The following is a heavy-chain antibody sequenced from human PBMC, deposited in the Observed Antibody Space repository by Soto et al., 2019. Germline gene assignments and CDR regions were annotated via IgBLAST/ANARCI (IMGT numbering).Heavy chain of an antibody. D-gene: IGHD3-10*01. CDR3: AKDRGSGSYAANYYYYGMDV. CDR1: GFSFDDYA. V-gene: IGHV3-9*01. CDR2: INWNSGSI. J-gene: IGHJ6*02. Sequence: GGSLRLSCAASGFSFDDYAIHWVRRAPGKGLEWVSGINWNSGSIGYADSVKGRFTISRDNAKTSLYLQMNSLRVEDTALYYCAKDRGSGSYAANYYYYGMDVWGQGTTVTVSS.